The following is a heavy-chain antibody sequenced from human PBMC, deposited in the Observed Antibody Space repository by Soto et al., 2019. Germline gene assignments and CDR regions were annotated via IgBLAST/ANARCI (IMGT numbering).Heavy chain of an antibody. CDR1: GFTFDDYA. CDR2: ISWSSGSI. J-gene: IGHJ6*03. V-gene: IGHV3-9*01. CDR3: AKAGRSVAGGGYYYYYYMDV. D-gene: IGHD6-19*01. Sequence: GGSLRLSCAASGFTFDDYAMHWVRQAPGKGLEWVSGISWSSGSIGYADSVKGRFTISRDNAKNSLYLQMNSLRAEDTALYYCAKAGRSVAGGGYYYYYYMDVWGKGTTVTVSS.